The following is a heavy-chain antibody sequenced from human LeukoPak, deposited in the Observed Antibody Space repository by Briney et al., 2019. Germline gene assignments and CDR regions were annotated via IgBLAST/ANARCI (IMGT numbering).Heavy chain of an antibody. CDR3: ASNTIFGVVHYYYYMDV. CDR1: GGTFSSYA. D-gene: IGHD3-3*01. J-gene: IGHJ6*03. Sequence: GASVKVSCKASGGTFSSYAISWVRQAPGQGLEWMGGIIPIFGTANYAQKFQGRVTITTDESTSTAYMGLSSLRSEDTAVYYCASNTIFGVVHYYYYMDVWGKGTTVTVSS. CDR2: IIPIFGTA. V-gene: IGHV1-69*05.